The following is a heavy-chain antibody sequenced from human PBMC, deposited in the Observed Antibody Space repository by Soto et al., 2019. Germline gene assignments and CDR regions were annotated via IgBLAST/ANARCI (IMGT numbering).Heavy chain of an antibody. V-gene: IGHV1-2*04. CDR2: INPNSGGT. CDR3: ARGAYCGGDCYYYFDY. Sequence: ASVKVSCKASGYTFTGYYMHWVRQAPGQGLEWMGWINPNSGGTNYAQKFQGWVTMTRDTSISTAYMELSRLRSDDTVVYYCARGAYCGGDCYYYFDYWGQGTLVTVSS. D-gene: IGHD2-21*01. J-gene: IGHJ4*02. CDR1: GYTFTGYY.